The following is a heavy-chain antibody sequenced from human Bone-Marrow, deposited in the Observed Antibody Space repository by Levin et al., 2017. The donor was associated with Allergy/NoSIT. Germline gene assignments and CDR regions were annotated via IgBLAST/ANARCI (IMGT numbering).Heavy chain of an antibody. V-gene: IGHV4-59*08. Sequence: PSETLSLTCTVSSASIPGYYWSWIRQPPGKGLEWIGYIFYSGSTDYNPSLKSRLTMSVHTSKNQFSLKLSSVTAADTAVYFCARHQAPDYYGSSSSSAFDIWGLGTMVTVSS. CDR3: ARHQAPDYYGSSSSSAFDI. D-gene: IGHD3-10*01. CDR1: SASIPGYY. J-gene: IGHJ3*02. CDR2: IFYSGST.